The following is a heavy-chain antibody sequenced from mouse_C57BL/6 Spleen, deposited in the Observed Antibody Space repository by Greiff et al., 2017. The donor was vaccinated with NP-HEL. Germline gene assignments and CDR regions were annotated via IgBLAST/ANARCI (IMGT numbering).Heavy chain of an antibody. J-gene: IGHJ3*01. CDR3: ARGGGYYGSSYVGFAY. CDR2: ISNGGGST. Sequence: DVKLVESGGGLVQPGGSLKLSCAASGFTFSDYYMYWVRQTPEKRLEWVAYISNGGGSTYYPDTVKGRFTISRDNAKNTLYLQMSRLKSEDTAMYYCARGGGYYGSSYVGFAYWGQGTLVTVSA. V-gene: IGHV5-12*01. D-gene: IGHD1-1*01. CDR1: GFTFSDYY.